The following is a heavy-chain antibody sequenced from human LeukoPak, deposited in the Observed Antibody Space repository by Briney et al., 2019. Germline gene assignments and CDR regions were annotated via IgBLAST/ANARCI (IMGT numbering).Heavy chain of an antibody. CDR3: ARDGGGYDEKLLGWYFDL. CDR2: IYSGGRT. V-gene: IGHV3-53*01. D-gene: IGHD5-12*01. J-gene: IGHJ2*01. CDR1: GFTVSSNY. Sequence: PGGSLRLSCAASGFTVSSNYMSWVRQAPGKGLEWVSVIYSGGRTDYADSVKGRFTISRDNPKNTVYLQMNSLRAEDMAVYYCARDGGGYDEKLLGWYFDLWGRGTLVTVSS.